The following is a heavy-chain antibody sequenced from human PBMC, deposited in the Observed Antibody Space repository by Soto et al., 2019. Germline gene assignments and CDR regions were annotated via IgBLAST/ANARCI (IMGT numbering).Heavy chain of an antibody. J-gene: IGHJ4*02. CDR1: GYSFTSYW. Sequence: PGESLKISCKGSGYSFTSYWIGWVRQMPGKGLEWMGIIYPGDSDTRYSPSFQGQVTISADKSIITAYLQWSSLKASDPAMYYCSRRPFEMATIAPFDYWGQGTLVTVSS. CDR2: IYPGDSDT. D-gene: IGHD5-12*01. CDR3: SRRPFEMATIAPFDY. V-gene: IGHV5-51*01.